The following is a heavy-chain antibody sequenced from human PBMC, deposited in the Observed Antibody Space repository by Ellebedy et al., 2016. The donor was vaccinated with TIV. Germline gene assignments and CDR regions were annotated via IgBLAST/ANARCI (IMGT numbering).Heavy chain of an antibody. D-gene: IGHD5-18*01. CDR3: AKDMQLSY. V-gene: IGHV3-7*05. CDR2: IRHDANSK. J-gene: IGHJ4*02. Sequence: GGSLRLSXAASGFTFSNYWMAWVRQVPGQGLEWVANIRHDANSKNYVDSVRGRFTISRDNSKNSLSLEMNSLRAEDTTVYYCAKDMQLSYWGQGTLVTVSS. CDR1: GFTFSNYW.